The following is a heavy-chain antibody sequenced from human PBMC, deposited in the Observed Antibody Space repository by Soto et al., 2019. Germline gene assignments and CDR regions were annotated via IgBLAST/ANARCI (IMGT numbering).Heavy chain of an antibody. CDR2: ISAYNGNT. V-gene: IGHV1-18*04. CDR3: ARGFVVVPAAMTA. CDR1: GYTFTSYG. Sequence: ASVKVSCKASGYTFTSYGISWVRQAPGQGLEWMGWISAYNGNTNYAQKFQGRVTMTRDTSISTAYMELSRLRSDDTAVYHCARGFVVVPAAMTAWGQGTLVTVSS. D-gene: IGHD2-2*01. J-gene: IGHJ5*02.